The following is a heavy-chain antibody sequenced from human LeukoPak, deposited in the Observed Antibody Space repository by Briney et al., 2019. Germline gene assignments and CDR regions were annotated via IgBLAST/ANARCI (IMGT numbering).Heavy chain of an antibody. J-gene: IGHJ4*02. Sequence: GGSLRLSCAASGFTFSNYAMNWVRQAPGKGLEWVSFITGSSSYIYYTDSVKGRFTISRDNAKNSLFLQMNSLRGEDTALYYCASGFSSSPYFDYWGQGTLVTVSS. CDR3: ASGFSSSPYFDY. CDR2: ITGSSSYI. CDR1: GFTFSNYA. D-gene: IGHD6-6*01. V-gene: IGHV3-21*01.